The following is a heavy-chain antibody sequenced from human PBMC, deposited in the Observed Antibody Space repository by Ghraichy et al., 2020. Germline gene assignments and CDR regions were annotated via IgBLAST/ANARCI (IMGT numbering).Heavy chain of an antibody. V-gene: IGHV3-23*01. CDR2: ISGDSGSR. Sequence: GGSLRLSCAASGFTFSTYAMSWVRQAPGKGLWWVSAISGDSGSRYYTDTVKGRFTISRDNSENTRYLQMNSLRAEDTDANYCAKGSRLKDVWGKGTTVTVSS. CDR1: GFTFSTYA. D-gene: IGHD4/OR15-4a*01. CDR3: AKGSRLKDV. J-gene: IGHJ6*04.